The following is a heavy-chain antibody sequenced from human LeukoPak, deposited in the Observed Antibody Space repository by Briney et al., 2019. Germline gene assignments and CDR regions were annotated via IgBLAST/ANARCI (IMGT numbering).Heavy chain of an antibody. V-gene: IGHV4-39*01. CDR2: IYYSGST. Sequence: SETLSLTCTVSGGSNSSSSYYWGWIRQPPGKGLEWIGSIYYSGSTYYNPSLKSRVTISVDTSKNQFSLKLSSVTAADTAVYYCARQGVATAGGAFDIWGQGTMVTVSS. D-gene: IGHD5-12*01. J-gene: IGHJ3*02. CDR1: GGSNSSSSYY. CDR3: ARQGVATAGGAFDI.